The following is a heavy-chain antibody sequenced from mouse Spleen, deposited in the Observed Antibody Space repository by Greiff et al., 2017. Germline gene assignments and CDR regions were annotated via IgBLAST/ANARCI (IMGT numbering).Heavy chain of an antibody. D-gene: IGHD1-1*01. Sequence: EVKLVESEGGLVQPGSSMKLSCTASGFTFSDYYMAWVRQVPEKGLEWVANINYDGSSTYYLDSLKSRFIISRDNAKNILYLQMSSLKSEDTATYYCARDYYYGSSLFDYWGQGTTLTVSS. CDR3: ARDYYYGSSLFDY. CDR1: GFTFSDYY. CDR2: INYDGSST. V-gene: IGHV5-16*01. J-gene: IGHJ2*01.